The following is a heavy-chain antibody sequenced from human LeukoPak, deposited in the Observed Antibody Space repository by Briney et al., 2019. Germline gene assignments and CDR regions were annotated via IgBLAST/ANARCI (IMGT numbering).Heavy chain of an antibody. CDR3: AKVSDWSARYFDY. CDR2: VSGSGSTI. Sequence: PGGSLRLSCAASGFTFSSYAMSWVRQAPGKGLDWDSLVSGSGSTIYYADSVKGRFTISRDNSKNTLYLRMNSLRAEDTAVYCCAKVSDWSARYFDYWGQGTLVTVSS. CDR1: GFTFSSYA. V-gene: IGHV3-23*01. D-gene: IGHD3-9*01. J-gene: IGHJ4*02.